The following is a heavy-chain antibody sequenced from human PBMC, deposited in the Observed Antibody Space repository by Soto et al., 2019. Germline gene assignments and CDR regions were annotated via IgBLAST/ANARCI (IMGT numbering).Heavy chain of an antibody. J-gene: IGHJ4*02. CDR3: ATSRGYCSGGSCFPGTVTDY. CDR1: GYTFTSYD. V-gene: IGHV1-8*01. D-gene: IGHD2-15*01. CDR2: MNPDSGNT. Sequence: GASVKVSCKASGYTFTSYDINWVRQATGQGLEWMGWMNPDSGNTGYAQKFQGRVTITADESTSTAYMELSSLRSEDTAVYYCATSRGYCSGGSCFPGTVTDYWGQGTLVTVSS.